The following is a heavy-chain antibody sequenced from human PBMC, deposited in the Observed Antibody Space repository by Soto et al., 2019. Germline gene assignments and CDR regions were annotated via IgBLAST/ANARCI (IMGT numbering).Heavy chain of an antibody. J-gene: IGHJ6*02. CDR3: AGDDEDSGNGMDV. V-gene: IGHV3-33*01. D-gene: IGHD3-10*01. CDR1: EFTFSNYG. Sequence: QVQLVESGGGVVQPGRSLRLSCAASEFTFSNYGMHWVRQAPGKGLEWVAVILNDGSNRYHADSVKDRFTISRDNSKNPLYLQKNRLRAESTAVYFCAGDDEDSGNGMDVWGQGAKVTVS. CDR2: ILNDGSNR.